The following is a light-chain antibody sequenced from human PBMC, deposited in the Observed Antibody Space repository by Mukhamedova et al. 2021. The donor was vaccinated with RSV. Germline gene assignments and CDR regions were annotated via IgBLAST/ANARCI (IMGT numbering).Light chain of an antibody. Sequence: GTSSDVGGYNYVSWYQQHPGKAPKLMIYEVSNRPSGVSNRFSGSKSGNTASLTISGLQAEDEADYYCCSYAGSSTSVVFGGGTKL. J-gene: IGLJ2*01. CDR2: EVS. CDR3: CSYAGSSTSVV. CDR1: SSDVGGYNY. V-gene: IGLV2-23*02.